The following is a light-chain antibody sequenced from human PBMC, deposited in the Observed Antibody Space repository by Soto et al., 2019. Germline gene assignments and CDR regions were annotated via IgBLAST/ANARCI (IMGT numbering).Light chain of an antibody. V-gene: IGKV1-17*03. CDR3: LQHNTYPYT. CDR2: ETS. J-gene: IGKJ2*01. CDR1: QDISRF. Sequence: DVQMAQSPSAMSASVGDRVTIACRASQDISRFVAWFQHKPGRAPERLIYETSNLQPGVPSRFSGSGSWTEFTLAISGLQPEDFATYYCLQHNTYPYTFCQGTKLEIK.